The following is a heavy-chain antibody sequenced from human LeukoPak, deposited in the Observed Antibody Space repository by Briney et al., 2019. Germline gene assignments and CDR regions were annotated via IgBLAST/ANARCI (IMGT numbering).Heavy chain of an antibody. CDR2: IAYDGGNK. J-gene: IGHJ4*02. CDR1: GFTFSSYA. CDR3: ASFSYYDSSFYSRLDD. Sequence: GGSLRLSCAASGFTFSSYAMHWVRQAPGKGLEWVAVIAYDGGNKYFADSVKGRFTISRDNSKNTLYLQMNSLRAEDTAVYYCASFSYYDSSFYSRLDDWGQGTLVTVSS. V-gene: IGHV3-30-3*01. D-gene: IGHD3-22*01.